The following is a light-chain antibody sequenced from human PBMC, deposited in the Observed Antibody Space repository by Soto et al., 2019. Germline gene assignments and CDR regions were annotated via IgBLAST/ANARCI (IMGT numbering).Light chain of an antibody. Sequence: QSVLTQPAPVSGSPGQSITISCTGTSSDVGGYNYVSWYQQHPGKAPKFMIYEVSNRPSGVSNRFSGSKSGNTASLTISGLQAEDEADYYCSSYTTSSTHWVFGGGTKLTVL. CDR3: SSYTTSSTHWV. V-gene: IGLV2-14*01. J-gene: IGLJ3*02. CDR1: SSDVGGYNY. CDR2: EVS.